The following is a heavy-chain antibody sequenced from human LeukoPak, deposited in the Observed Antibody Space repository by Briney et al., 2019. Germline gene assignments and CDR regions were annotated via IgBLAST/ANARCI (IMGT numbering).Heavy chain of an antibody. J-gene: IGHJ4*02. CDR2: IRSKAYGGTT. D-gene: IGHD6-19*01. CDR1: GFTFSSYA. V-gene: IGHV3-49*04. CDR3: TRGSGWYDY. Sequence: GGSLRLSCAASGFTFSSYAMSWVRQAPGKGLEWVGFIRSKAYGGTTEYAASVKGRFTISRDDSKSIAYLQMNSLKTEDTAVYYCTRGSGWYDYWGQGTLVTVSS.